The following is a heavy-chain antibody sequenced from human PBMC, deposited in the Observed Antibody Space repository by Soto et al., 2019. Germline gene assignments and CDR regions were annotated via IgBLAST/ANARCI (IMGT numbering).Heavy chain of an antibody. CDR2: IYWDDDK. Sequence: QITLNESGPTVVRPTETLTLTCRFSGFSLTTSGVGVGWVRYSPGKAPEWLALIYWDDDKRDSESLKSRLTITKDTSKNQVVLTVANLDPTDTATYYCAHRVLRTVFGLVTTTAIYFDFWGQGTPVAVSS. D-gene: IGHD3-3*01. CDR3: AHRVLRTVFGLVTTTAIYFDF. CDR1: GFSLTTSGVG. J-gene: IGHJ4*02. V-gene: IGHV2-5*02.